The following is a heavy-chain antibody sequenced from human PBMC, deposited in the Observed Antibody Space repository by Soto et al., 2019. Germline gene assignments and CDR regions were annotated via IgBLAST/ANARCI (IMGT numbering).Heavy chain of an antibody. J-gene: IGHJ5*02. V-gene: IGHV4-59*08. D-gene: IGHD6-19*01. CDR3: ARHKGAVAEWNWFDP. CDR1: GGSISSYY. Sequence: SETLSLTCTVSGGSISSYYWSWIRQPPGKGLEWIGYIYYSGSTNYNPSLKSRVTISVDTSKNQFSLKLSSVTAADTAVYYCARHKGAVAEWNWFDPWGQGTLVTVSS. CDR2: IYYSGST.